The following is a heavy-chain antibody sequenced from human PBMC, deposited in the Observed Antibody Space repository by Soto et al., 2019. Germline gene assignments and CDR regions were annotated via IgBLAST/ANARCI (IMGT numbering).Heavy chain of an antibody. V-gene: IGHV3-23*01. CDR2: ISVSDGKT. CDR3: ARWSYLDY. J-gene: IGHJ4*02. Sequence: GGSLRLACAASGFSFGSYALSWVRQAPGKGLEWVSTISVSDGKTFYADSVKGRFSISRDTSQSTLYLQMNSLRADDTAMYYCARWSYLDYWGQGTRVTVSS. CDR1: GFSFGSYA. D-gene: IGHD3-3*01.